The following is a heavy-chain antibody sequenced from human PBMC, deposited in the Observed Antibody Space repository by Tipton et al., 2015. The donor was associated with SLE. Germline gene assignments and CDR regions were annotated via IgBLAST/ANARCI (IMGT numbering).Heavy chain of an antibody. J-gene: IGHJ3*02. CDR2: IYYSGST. D-gene: IGHD6-19*01. CDR1: DGSISSSSYF. V-gene: IGHV4-39*01. Sequence: TLSLTCTVSDGSISSSSYFWGWIRQPPGKWLEWIGSIYYSGSTYYNPSLKSRVTISVDTSKNQFSLKLSSVTAADTAVYYCARLFIAVAGTGNAFDIWGQGTMVTVSS. CDR3: ARLFIAVAGTGNAFDI.